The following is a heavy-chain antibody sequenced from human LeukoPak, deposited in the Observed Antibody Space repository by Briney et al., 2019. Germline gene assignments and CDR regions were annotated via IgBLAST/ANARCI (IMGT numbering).Heavy chain of an antibody. V-gene: IGHV4-30-2*01. CDR1: GGSISSGGYY. Sequence: SETLSLTCTVSGGSISSGGYYWSWIRQPPGKGLEWIGYIYHSGSTYYNPSLKSRVTISVDTSKNQFSLKLSSVTAADTAVYYCVPGIRFLEWLFLYYYYYYYMDVWGKGTTVTVSS. CDR3: VPGIRFLEWLFLYYYYYYYMDV. J-gene: IGHJ6*03. D-gene: IGHD3-3*01. CDR2: IYHSGST.